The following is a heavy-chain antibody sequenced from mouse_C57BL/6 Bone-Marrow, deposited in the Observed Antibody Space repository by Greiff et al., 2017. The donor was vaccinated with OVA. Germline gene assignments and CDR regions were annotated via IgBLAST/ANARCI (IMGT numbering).Heavy chain of an antibody. V-gene: IGHV1-15*01. CDR2: IDPETGGT. CDR3: TRGYINDYAMDY. D-gene: IGHD2-5*01. CDR1: GYTFTDYE. Sequence: QVQLQQSGAELVRPGASVTLSCKASGYTFTDYEMHWVKQTPVHGLEWIGAIDPETGGTAYNQKFKGKAILTADKSSSTAYMELRSLTAEDSAVYYCTRGYINDYAMDYWGQGTSGTVSS. J-gene: IGHJ4*01.